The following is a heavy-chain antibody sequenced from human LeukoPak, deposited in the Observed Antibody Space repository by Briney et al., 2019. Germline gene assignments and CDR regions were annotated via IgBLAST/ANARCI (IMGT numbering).Heavy chain of an antibody. V-gene: IGHV1-69*06. Sequence: ASVKVSCKASGGTFSSYAISWVRQAPGQGLEWMGGIIPIFGTANYAQKFQGRVTITADKSTSTAYMELSSLRSEDTAVYYCARGRVANYYYYYMDVWGKGTTVTVSS. CDR2: IIPIFGTA. J-gene: IGHJ6*03. CDR3: ARGRVANYYYYYMDV. CDR1: GGTFSSYA. D-gene: IGHD2-15*01.